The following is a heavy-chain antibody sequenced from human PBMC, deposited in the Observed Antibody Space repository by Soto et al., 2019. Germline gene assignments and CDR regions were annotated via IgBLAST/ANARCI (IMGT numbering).Heavy chain of an antibody. CDR2: GHYSGTT. CDR1: GGSINSYH. Sequence: QVQLQESGPGLVKPSETLSLTCTVSGGSINSYHWSWIRQPPGKGLEWIGYGHYSGTTYYNPSLKSRVTMSVEMSKNQFSLRLSSVTAADTAVYYCARTRGSGWYGDNWFDPWGQGTLVTVSS. V-gene: IGHV4-59*01. D-gene: IGHD6-19*01. J-gene: IGHJ5*02. CDR3: ARTRGSGWYGDNWFDP.